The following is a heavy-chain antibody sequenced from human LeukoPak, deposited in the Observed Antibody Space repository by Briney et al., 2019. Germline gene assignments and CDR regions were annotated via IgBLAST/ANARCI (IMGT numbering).Heavy chain of an antibody. J-gene: IGHJ4*02. V-gene: IGHV3-48*01. D-gene: IGHD2-15*01. CDR3: AKSPGTSCRGAFCYPFDY. Sequence: GGSLRLSCAASGFTFSSYSMNWVRQAPGKGLEWVSYISSSSSTIYYADSVKGRFTISRDNAKNSLYLQMNSLRAEDAAVYYCAKSPGTSCRGAFCYPFDYWGQGTLVTVSS. CDR2: ISSSSSTI. CDR1: GFTFSSYS.